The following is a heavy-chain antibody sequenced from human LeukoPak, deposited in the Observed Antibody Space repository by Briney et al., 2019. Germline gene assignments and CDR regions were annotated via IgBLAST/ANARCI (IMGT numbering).Heavy chain of an antibody. V-gene: IGHV3-20*04. CDR1: GFTFDDYG. Sequence: GGSLRLSCAASGFTFDDYGMSWVRQAPGKGLEWVSGINWNGGSTGYADSVKGRFTISRDNAKNSLYLQMNSLGAEDTALYYCARVPKDKYYYGSGSYYNVPGGYDYWGQGTLVTVSS. D-gene: IGHD3-10*01. CDR2: INWNGGST. CDR3: ARVPKDKYYYGSGSYYNVPGGYDY. J-gene: IGHJ4*02.